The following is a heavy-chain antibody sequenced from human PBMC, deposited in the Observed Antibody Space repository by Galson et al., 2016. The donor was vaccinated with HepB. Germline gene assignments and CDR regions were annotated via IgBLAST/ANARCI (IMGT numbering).Heavy chain of an antibody. CDR2: IAYNGRT. Sequence: ETLSLTCTISGGSISNYFWSWIRQPPGKGLEWIGYIAYNGRTNYNPSLKSRVIISMDTSKNYFSLRLSSVAAADTAVYYCARQTTFGVVTYFDLWGQGTLVTVSS. D-gene: IGHD3-3*01. V-gene: IGHV4-59*01. J-gene: IGHJ4*02. CDR3: ARQTTFGVVTYFDL. CDR1: GGSISNYF.